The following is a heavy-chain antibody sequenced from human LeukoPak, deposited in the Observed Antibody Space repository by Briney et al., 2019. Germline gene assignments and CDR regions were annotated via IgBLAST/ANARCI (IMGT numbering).Heavy chain of an antibody. CDR3: AEVARSGY. J-gene: IGHJ4*02. Sequence: GGSLRPSCAASGLTSRTYTMNWVPQAPGKGLEWVSSISSSSTYMYYADSVKGRFTISRDNAKNSLYLQMNSLRAEDTAVYYCAEVARSGYWGQGTLVTVSS. V-gene: IGHV3-21*01. D-gene: IGHD5-12*01. CDR1: GLTSRTYT. CDR2: ISSSSTYM.